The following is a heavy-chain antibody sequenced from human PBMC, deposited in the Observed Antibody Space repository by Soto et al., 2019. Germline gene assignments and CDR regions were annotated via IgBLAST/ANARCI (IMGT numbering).Heavy chain of an antibody. CDR3: TNPLPYGSGQPIRD. Sequence: EVQLVESGGGLVKPGGSLRLSCAASGFTFSNAWMSWVRQAPGKGLEWVGRIKSKTDGGTTDYAAPVKGRFTISRDDSINKLYLQRNSLKTEDTAVYYCTNPLPYGSGQPIRDWGQGTLVTVSS. CDR2: IKSKTDGGTT. D-gene: IGHD3-10*01. V-gene: IGHV3-15*01. J-gene: IGHJ4*02. CDR1: GFTFSNAW.